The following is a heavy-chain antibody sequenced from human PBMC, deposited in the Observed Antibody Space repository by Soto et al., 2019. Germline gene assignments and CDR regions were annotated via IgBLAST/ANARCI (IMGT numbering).Heavy chain of an antibody. V-gene: IGHV4-59*01. CDR2: IYYSGST. CDR1: GGSISSYY. CDR3: ARGGGLWFGERPIPVGMDV. Sequence: QVQLQESGPGLVKPSETLSLTCTVSGGSISSYYWSWIRQPPGKGLEWIGYIYYSGSTNYNPSLKSRVTISVDTSKNQFSLKLSSVTAADTAVYYCARGGGLWFGERPIPVGMDVWGQGTTVTVSS. J-gene: IGHJ6*02. D-gene: IGHD3-10*01.